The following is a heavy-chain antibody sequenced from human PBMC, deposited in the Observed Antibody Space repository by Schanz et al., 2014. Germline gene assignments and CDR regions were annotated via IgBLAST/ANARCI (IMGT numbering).Heavy chain of an antibody. D-gene: IGHD3-22*01. Sequence: QVQLQESGPGLVKPSETLSLTCTVSGGSMSSFYWNWIRQPAGKGLEWIGRISTSGSTNYNPSLRSGVSRSIGTSKTHFSLRLSSLTAADTAVYYCATWRGDDSGGHGQFDYWGQGALVTVSS. CDR3: ATWRGDDSGGHGQFDY. J-gene: IGHJ4*02. CDR1: GGSMSSFY. V-gene: IGHV4-4*07. CDR2: ISTSGST.